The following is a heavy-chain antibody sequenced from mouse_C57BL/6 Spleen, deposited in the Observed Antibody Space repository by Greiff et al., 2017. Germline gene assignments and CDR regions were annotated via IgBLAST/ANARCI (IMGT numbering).Heavy chain of an antibody. CDR1: GFTFSSYA. Sequence: EVQGVESGGGLVKPGGSLKLSCAASGFTFSSYAMSWVRQTPEKRLEWVATISDGGSYTYYPDNVKGRFTMSRDNAKNKLYLQMSHLKSEDTAMYYCAREEITTLNYAMDYWGQGTSVTVSS. V-gene: IGHV5-4*01. CDR2: ISDGGSYT. J-gene: IGHJ4*01. CDR3: AREEITTLNYAMDY. D-gene: IGHD2-4*01.